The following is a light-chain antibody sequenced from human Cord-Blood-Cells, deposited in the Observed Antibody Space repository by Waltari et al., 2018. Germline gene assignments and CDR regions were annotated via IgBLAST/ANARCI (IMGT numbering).Light chain of an antibody. CDR2: AAS. J-gene: IGKJ4*01. CDR1: QGISSY. CDR3: QQLNSYPLT. V-gene: IGKV1-9*01. Sequence: DIQLTQSPSFLSASVGDRVTITCQASQGISSYLAWYQQKPGKAPKLLIYAASTLQSGVPARFSGSGSGTEFTLTISSLQPEDFATYYCQQLNSYPLTVGGGTKVGIK.